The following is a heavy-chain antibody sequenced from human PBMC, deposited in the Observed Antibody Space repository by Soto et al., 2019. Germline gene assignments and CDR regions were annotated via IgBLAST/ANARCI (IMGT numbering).Heavy chain of an antibody. CDR1: GYTFTTYG. CDR3: AREKRPERVATTTFYFDY. V-gene: IGHV1-18*01. D-gene: IGHD2-21*02. CDR2: ISPFNGDT. J-gene: IGHJ4*02. Sequence: ASVKVSCKASGYTFTTYGIHWVRQAPGQGLEWMGWISPFNGDTNYAQKLQGRVTKTTDTSTSTHYMELRSLKSDATAVYYSAREKRPERVATTTFYFDYWGQGTLVTVSS.